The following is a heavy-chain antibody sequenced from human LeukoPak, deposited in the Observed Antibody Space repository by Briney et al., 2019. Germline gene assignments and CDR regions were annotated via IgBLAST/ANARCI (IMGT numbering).Heavy chain of an antibody. CDR3: ATMVRGVVLHYYYMDV. CDR1: GYTFTGYY. V-gene: IGHV1-2*02. Sequence: ASVKVSCKASGYTFTGYYMHWVRQAPGQGLEWMGWINPNSGGTNYAQKFQGRVTMTRDTSISTAYMELSRLRSDDTAVYYCATMVRGVVLHYYYMDVWGKGTTVTVSS. CDR2: INPNSGGT. D-gene: IGHD3-10*01. J-gene: IGHJ6*03.